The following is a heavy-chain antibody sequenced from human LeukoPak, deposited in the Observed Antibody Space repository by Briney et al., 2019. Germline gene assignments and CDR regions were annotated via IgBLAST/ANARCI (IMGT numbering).Heavy chain of an antibody. CDR1: GFTFSSYS. CDR2: ISSSSSYI. J-gene: IGHJ4*02. Sequence: PGGSLRLSCAASGFTFSSYSMNWVRQAPGKGLEWVSFISSSSSYIYYADSVKGRFTISRDNAKNSLYLQMNSLRADDTAVYYCARDRPSRRPGLVVDFWGQGTLVTVSS. D-gene: IGHD2-8*02. V-gene: IGHV3-21*01. CDR3: ARDRPSRRPGLVVDF.